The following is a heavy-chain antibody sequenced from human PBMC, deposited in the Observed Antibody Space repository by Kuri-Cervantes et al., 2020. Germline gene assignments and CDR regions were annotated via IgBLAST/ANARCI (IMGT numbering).Heavy chain of an antibody. D-gene: IGHD4-17*01. CDR3: ASRTGYGDLADAFDI. CDR1: GGSISSSSYY. J-gene: IGHJ3*02. CDR2: IYYSGST. V-gene: IGHV4-39*01. Sequence: SETLSLTCTVSGGSISSSSYYWGWIRQPPGKGLEWIGSIYYSGSTYYNPSLKSRVTISVDTSKNQFSLKLSSVTAADTAVYYCASRTGYGDLADAFDIWGQGTMVTVS.